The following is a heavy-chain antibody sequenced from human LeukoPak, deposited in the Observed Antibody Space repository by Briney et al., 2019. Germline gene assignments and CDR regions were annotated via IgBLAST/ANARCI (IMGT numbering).Heavy chain of an antibody. Sequence: GGSLRLSCAASGFTFSSYWMSWVRQAPGKGLEWVANIKQDESEKYYVDPVKGRFTISRDNAKNSLFLQMNSLRAEDTAVYYCARAGSFSSSYGISWDYWGQGALVAVSS. D-gene: IGHD2-15*01. V-gene: IGHV3-7*01. J-gene: IGHJ4*02. CDR1: GFTFSSYW. CDR2: IKQDESEK. CDR3: ARAGSFSSSYGISWDY.